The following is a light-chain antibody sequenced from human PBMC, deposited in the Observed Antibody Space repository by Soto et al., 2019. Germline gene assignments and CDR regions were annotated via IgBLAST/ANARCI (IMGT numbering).Light chain of an antibody. Sequence: QSALTQPASVSGSPGQSITISCTGSNSDIGNYNIVSWYQQHPDKAPQLIIYEVTKRPSGVSNRFSGSKSGNTASLTISGLQAEDEGDYHCCSYTVSRTYVFRTGTKVTVL. CDR1: NSDIGNYNI. CDR2: EVT. CDR3: CSYTVSRTYV. V-gene: IGLV2-23*02. J-gene: IGLJ1*01.